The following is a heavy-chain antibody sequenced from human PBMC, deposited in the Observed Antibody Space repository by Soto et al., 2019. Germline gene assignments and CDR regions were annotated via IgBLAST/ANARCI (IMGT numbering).Heavy chain of an antibody. CDR1: GFTFSSYA. J-gene: IGHJ4*02. V-gene: IGHV3-30-3*01. Sequence: GGSLRLSCAASGFTFSSYAMHWVRQAPGKGLEWVAVISYDGSNKYYADSVKGRFTISRDNSKNTLYLQMNSLRAEDTAVYYCARGSSSWYGFDYWGQGTLVTVSS. D-gene: IGHD6-13*01. CDR2: ISYDGSNK. CDR3: ARGSSSWYGFDY.